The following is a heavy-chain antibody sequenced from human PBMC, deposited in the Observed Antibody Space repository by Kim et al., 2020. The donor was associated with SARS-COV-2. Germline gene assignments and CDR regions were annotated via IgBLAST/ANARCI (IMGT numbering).Heavy chain of an antibody. D-gene: IGHD3-3*01. V-gene: IGHV4-39*01. J-gene: IGHJ6*02. CDR2: IYYSGST. CDR3: AETPSSYDFWSGNYYYYYGIDD. Sequence: SETLSLTCTVSGGSISSSSYYWGWIRQPPGKGLEWIGSIYYSGSTYYNPSLKRRVTISVDTYKNQFSLKLSSVTAADTAVYYCAETPSSYDFWSGNYYYYYGIDDWGQGTTVTVSS. CDR1: GGSISSSSYY.